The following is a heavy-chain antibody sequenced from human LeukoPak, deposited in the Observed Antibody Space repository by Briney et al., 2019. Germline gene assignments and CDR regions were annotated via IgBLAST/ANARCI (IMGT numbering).Heavy chain of an antibody. J-gene: IGHJ6*04. V-gene: IGHV4-61*02. CDR3: ARDPWGVVEMDV. CDR1: GGSISSGSYY. D-gene: IGHD2-2*01. Sequence: SETLSLTCTVSGGSISSGSYYWSWIRQPAGKGLEWIGRIYTSGSTNYNPSLKSRVTISVDTSKNQFSLKLSSVTAADTAVYYRARDPWGVVEMDVWGKGTTVTVSS. CDR2: IYTSGST.